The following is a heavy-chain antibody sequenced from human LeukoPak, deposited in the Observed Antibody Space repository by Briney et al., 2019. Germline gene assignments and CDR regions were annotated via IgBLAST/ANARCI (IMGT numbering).Heavy chain of an antibody. V-gene: IGHV4-61*02. J-gene: IGHJ4*02. CDR3: ARVSEYSSSSGFDC. D-gene: IGHD6-6*01. Sequence: SETLSLTCTVSGGSISSGSYYWSWIRQPAGKGLEWIGRIYTSGSTNYNPSLKSRVTISVDTSKNQFSLKLSSVTAADTAVYYCARVSEYSSSSGFDCWGQGTLVTVSS. CDR1: GGSISSGSYY. CDR2: IYTSGST.